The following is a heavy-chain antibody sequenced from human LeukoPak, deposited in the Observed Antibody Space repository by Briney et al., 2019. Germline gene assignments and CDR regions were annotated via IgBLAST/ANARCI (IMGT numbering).Heavy chain of an antibody. CDR1: GGSFSGYY. CDR2: INHSGST. CDR3: ARGRGGYYGSGSLYYYYMDV. V-gene: IGHV4-34*01. Sequence: SETLSLTCAVYGGSFSGYYWSWIRQPPGKGLEWIGEINHSGSTNYNPSLKSRVTISVDTSKNQFSLKLSSVTAADTAVYYCARGRGGYYGSGSLYYYYMDVWGKGTTVTVSS. D-gene: IGHD3-10*01. J-gene: IGHJ6*03.